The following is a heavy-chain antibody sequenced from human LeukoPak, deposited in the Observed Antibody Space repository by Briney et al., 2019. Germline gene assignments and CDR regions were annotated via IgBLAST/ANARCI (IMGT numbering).Heavy chain of an antibody. Sequence: ASVKVSCKASGYTFTSYSISWVRQAPGQGLEWMGRISAYNGNTNYAQKLQGRVTMTTDTSTSTAYMELRSLRSDDTAVYYCARDLGDLAYCGGDCYRFDYWGQGTLVTVSS. D-gene: IGHD2-21*02. CDR3: ARDLGDLAYCGGDCYRFDY. V-gene: IGHV1-18*01. J-gene: IGHJ4*02. CDR2: ISAYNGNT. CDR1: GYTFTSYS.